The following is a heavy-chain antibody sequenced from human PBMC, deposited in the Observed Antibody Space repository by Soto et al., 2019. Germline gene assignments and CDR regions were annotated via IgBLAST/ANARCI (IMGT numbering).Heavy chain of an antibody. J-gene: IGHJ6*02. CDR2: IIPISGTA. CDR1: GGTFSSYA. D-gene: IGHD2-2*01. Sequence: QVQLVQSGAEVKKPGSSVKVSCKASGGTFSSYAISWVXXXXXXGLEWMGGIIPISGTANYAQKFQGRVTITADESTSTAYMELSSLRSEDTAVYYCARSQGSSTSLEIYYYYYYGMDVWGQGTTVTVSS. V-gene: IGHV1-69*01. CDR3: ARSQGSSTSLEIYYYYYYGMDV.